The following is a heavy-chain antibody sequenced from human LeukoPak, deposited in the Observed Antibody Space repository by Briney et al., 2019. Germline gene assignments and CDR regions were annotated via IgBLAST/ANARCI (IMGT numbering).Heavy chain of an antibody. CDR1: GFTFSSYA. D-gene: IGHD3-10*01. Sequence: GRSLRLSCAASGFTFSSYAMHWVRQAPGKGLEWVAVISYDGSNKYYADSVKGRFTISRDNSKNTLYLQMNSLRAEDTAVYYCARDGSRRSNGSGSRYFDYWGQGTLVTVSS. CDR3: ARDGSRRSNGSGSRYFDY. J-gene: IGHJ4*02. V-gene: IGHV3-30-3*01. CDR2: ISYDGSNK.